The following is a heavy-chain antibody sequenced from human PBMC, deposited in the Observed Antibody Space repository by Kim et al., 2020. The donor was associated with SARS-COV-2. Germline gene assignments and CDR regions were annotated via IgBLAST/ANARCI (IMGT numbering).Heavy chain of an antibody. J-gene: IGHJ4*02. CDR3: ARRDGSAVAGTFDY. D-gene: IGHD6-19*01. Sequence: NPALKSRFTISVDTAKNQFSQKLSSVTAADTAVYYCARRDGSAVAGTFDYWGQGTLVTVSS. V-gene: IGHV4-39*01.